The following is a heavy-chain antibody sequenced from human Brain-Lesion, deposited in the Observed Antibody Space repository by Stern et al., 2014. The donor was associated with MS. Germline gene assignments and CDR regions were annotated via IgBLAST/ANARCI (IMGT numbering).Heavy chain of an antibody. CDR3: ATYYYDSTGYNDF. CDR1: GYTFTGYY. CDR2: INPKSGGT. D-gene: IGHD3-22*01. Sequence: QMQLVQSGAEVKKPGASVKVSCKASGYTFTGYYMHWGRHAPGQGLEWMGWINPKSGGTSYAQKFQGWVTMTRDTSINTAYMELSRLRSDDTAVYYCATYYYDSTGYNDFWGQGTLVTVSS. J-gene: IGHJ4*02. V-gene: IGHV1-2*04.